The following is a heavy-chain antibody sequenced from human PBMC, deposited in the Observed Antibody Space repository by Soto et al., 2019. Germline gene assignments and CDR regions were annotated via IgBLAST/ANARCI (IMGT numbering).Heavy chain of an antibody. V-gene: IGHV1-69*19. Sequence: QVQLVQSGAEMKKPGSSVKVSCQSSGGTFNTYAMNWGRQALGQGPEWMGDISPMFGAANYAPKFQGRVTITADESTGTSYMQLSSLTSEVTALYFCAREVQVHTPAFVYWGQGTLVTVSS. CDR3: AREVQVHTPAFVY. CDR1: GGTFNTYA. J-gene: IGHJ4*02. CDR2: ISPMFGAA.